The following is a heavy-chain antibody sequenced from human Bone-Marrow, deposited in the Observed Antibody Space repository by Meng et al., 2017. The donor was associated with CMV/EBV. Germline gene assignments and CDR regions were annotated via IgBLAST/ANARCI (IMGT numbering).Heavy chain of an antibody. J-gene: IGHJ4*02. Sequence: GESLKISCAASGFTVSSTYMNWVRQAPGKGLEWVSVIDPAGGAYYADSVKGRFSISRDNSKNTLYLQIDSLRTEDTSMYYCARGLRSSGPSWGQGTLVPVSS. V-gene: IGHV3-66*02. CDR2: IDPAGGA. CDR1: GFTVSSTY. D-gene: IGHD6-19*01. CDR3: ARGLRSSGPS.